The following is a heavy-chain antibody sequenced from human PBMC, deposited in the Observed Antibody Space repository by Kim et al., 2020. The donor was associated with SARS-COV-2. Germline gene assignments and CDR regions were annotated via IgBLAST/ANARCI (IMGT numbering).Heavy chain of an antibody. CDR2: IYYSGST. D-gene: IGHD3-9*01. V-gene: IGHV4-39*07. CDR3: ARDKVGGNRALRYFDWLSAYGMDV. Sequence: SETLSLTCTVSGGSISSSSYYWGWIRQPPGKGLEWIGSIYYSGSTYYNPSLKSRVTISVDTSKNQFSLKLSSVTAADTAVYYCARDKVGGNRALRYFDWLSAYGMDVWGQGTTVTVSS. J-gene: IGHJ6*02. CDR1: GGSISSSSYY.